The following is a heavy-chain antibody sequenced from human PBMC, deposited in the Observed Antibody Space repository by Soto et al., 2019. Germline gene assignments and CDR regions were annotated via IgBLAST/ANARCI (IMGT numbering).Heavy chain of an antibody. CDR2: IRSKANSHAT. V-gene: IGHV3-73*02. CDR3: ARLERRDYYDRSGYSPDQYGMDV. J-gene: IGHJ6*02. CDR1: GFTFSASA. Sequence: EVQLVESGGGLVQPGGSLKLSCAASGFTFSASAMHWVRQASGKGLEWVGRIRSKANSHATAYTASVKGRFIISRDDSKNTAYLQMNSLKTEDTAVYYCARLERRDYYDRSGYSPDQYGMDVWGQGTTVTVSS. D-gene: IGHD3-22*01.